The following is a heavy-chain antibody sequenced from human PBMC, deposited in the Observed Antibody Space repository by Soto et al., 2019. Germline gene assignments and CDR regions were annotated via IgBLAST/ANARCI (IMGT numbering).Heavy chain of an antibody. J-gene: IGHJ6*02. Sequence: QVQLQQSGPGLVKPSQTLSLTCVISGDSVSTNSAAWNWIRQSPSRGLEWLGRTYYRSKWYIDYALSLGSRININADTSKNQFSLQLTSVTPEDTAVYYCARDVGFCYPTMCHGYYYGMDVWGQGTTVTVSS. CDR2: TYYRSKWYI. CDR1: GDSVSTNSAA. D-gene: IGHD3-16*02. CDR3: ARDVGFCYPTMCHGYYYGMDV. V-gene: IGHV6-1*01.